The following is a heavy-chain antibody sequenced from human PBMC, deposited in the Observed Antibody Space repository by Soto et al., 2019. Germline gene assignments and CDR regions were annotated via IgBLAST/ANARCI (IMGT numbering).Heavy chain of an antibody. J-gene: IGHJ5*02. Sequence: GGSLRLSCAASGFTFSSYSMNWVRQAPGKGLEWVSSITSSSSYIYCADSVKGRFTISRDNAKNSLYLQMNSLRAEDTAVYYCASSPRYGSGSHYLAWFDPWGQGTLVTVSS. V-gene: IGHV3-21*01. CDR1: GFTFSSYS. CDR3: ASSPRYGSGSHYLAWFDP. CDR2: ITSSSSYI. D-gene: IGHD3-10*01.